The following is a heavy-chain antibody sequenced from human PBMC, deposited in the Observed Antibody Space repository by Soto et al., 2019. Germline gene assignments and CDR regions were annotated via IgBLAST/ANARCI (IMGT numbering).Heavy chain of an antibody. V-gene: IGHV3-30-3*01. CDR3: ASAISSSWYVPPDY. CDR1: GFTFSSYA. D-gene: IGHD6-13*01. CDR2: ISYDGSNK. Sequence: QPGGSLRLSCAASGFTFSSYAMHWVRQSPGKGLEWVAVISYDGSNKYYADSVKGRFTISRDNSKNTLYLQMNSLRAEDTAVYYCASAISSSWYVPPDYWGQGTLVTVSS. J-gene: IGHJ4*02.